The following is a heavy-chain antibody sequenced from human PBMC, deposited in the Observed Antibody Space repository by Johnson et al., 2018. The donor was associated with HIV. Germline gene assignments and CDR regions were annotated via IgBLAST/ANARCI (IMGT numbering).Heavy chain of an antibody. J-gene: IGHJ3*02. D-gene: IGHD2-21*01. CDR1: GFTFSSYG. CDR2: ISWNSGSI. V-gene: IGHV3-20*04. Sequence: VQLVESGGGVVRPGGSLRLSCAASGFTFSSYGMHWVRQAPGKGLEWVSGISWNSGSIGYADSVKGRFTISRDNAKNSLYLQMNILRAEDTAVYYCAKGGVPYCGGDCYDAFDIWGQGTMVTVSS. CDR3: AKGGVPYCGGDCYDAFDI.